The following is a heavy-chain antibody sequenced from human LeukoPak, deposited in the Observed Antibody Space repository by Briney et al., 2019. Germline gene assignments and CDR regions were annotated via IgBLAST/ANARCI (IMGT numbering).Heavy chain of an antibody. CDR1: GFTFTNDF. CDR2: ITSSSSHV. V-gene: IGHV3-21*01. Sequence: GGSLRLSCAASGFTFTNDFMTWVRQAPGTGLEWVSSITSSSSHVFYADSVKGRFTISRDNAKNSLYLQMNSLRAEDTAVYYCARADMATITYPEYWGRGTPVTVSS. CDR3: ARADMATITYPEY. J-gene: IGHJ4*02. D-gene: IGHD5-24*01.